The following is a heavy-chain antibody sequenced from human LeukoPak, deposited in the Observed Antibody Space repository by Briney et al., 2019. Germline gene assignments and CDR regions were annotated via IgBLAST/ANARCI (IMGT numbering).Heavy chain of an antibody. Sequence: SETLSLTCSVSGGSMSSGSYYWGWIRQPPGKGLEWIGTIYYSGSAYYSPSLKSRVTISEDKSEKQFSLKLNSVTAADTAVYYCARHDFADYSSFDPWGQGALVTVSS. D-gene: IGHD4/OR15-4a*01. CDR2: IYYSGSA. CDR3: ARHDFADYSSFDP. V-gene: IGHV4-39*01. CDR1: GGSMSSGSYY. J-gene: IGHJ5*02.